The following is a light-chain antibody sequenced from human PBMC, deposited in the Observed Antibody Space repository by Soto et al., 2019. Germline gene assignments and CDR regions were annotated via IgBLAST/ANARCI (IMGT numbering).Light chain of an antibody. CDR1: QSVSNSY. Sequence: ETVLTQSPGTLSLSPGESATLSCRASQSVSNSYLAWYQQKPGQAPRLLIYGASSRATGIPDRFSGSGSGTDFTLTISTLEPDDFAVYYCQQYGRSPPSWTFGQGTKVEIK. J-gene: IGKJ1*01. CDR2: GAS. V-gene: IGKV3-20*01. CDR3: QQYGRSPPSWT.